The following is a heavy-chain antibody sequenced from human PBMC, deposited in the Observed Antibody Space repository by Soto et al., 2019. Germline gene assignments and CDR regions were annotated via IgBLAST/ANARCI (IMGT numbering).Heavy chain of an antibody. D-gene: IGHD6-25*01. CDR2: ISYDGSNK. J-gene: IGHJ6*02. CDR3: ARVLRRLYYGMDV. V-gene: IGHV3-30-3*01. CDR1: GFTFSSYA. Sequence: GGSLRLSCAASGFTFSSYAMHWVRQAPGKGLEWVAVISYDGSNKYYADSVKGRFTISRDNSKNTLYLQMNSLRAEDTAVYYCARVLRRLYYGMDVWGQGTTVTVSS.